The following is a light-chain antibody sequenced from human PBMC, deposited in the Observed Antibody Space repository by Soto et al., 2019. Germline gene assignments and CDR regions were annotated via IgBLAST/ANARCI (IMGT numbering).Light chain of an antibody. V-gene: IGKV3-15*01. Sequence: EIMMTQSPATLSVSPGERATLSCRASQSVSRNLAWYQQKPGQAPRLLIYGASTRATGIPARFSGSGAGTEFTLTISSLQSEDFAVYYCQHYNNGPPWTFGEGTKVEI. CDR3: QHYNNGPPWT. CDR1: QSVSRN. J-gene: IGKJ1*01. CDR2: GAS.